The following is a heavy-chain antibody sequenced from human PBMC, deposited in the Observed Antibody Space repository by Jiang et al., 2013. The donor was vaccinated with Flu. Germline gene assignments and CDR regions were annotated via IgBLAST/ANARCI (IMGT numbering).Heavy chain of an antibody. V-gene: IGHV3-21*01. CDR3: ARDSPQSIVHLDV. CDR1: GFTFSSYS. CDR2: ISSSSSYI. D-gene: IGHD2-8*01. J-gene: IGHJ6*02. Sequence: VQLLESGGGLVKPGGSLRLSCAASGFTFSSYSMNWVRQAPGKGLEWVSSISSSSSYIYYADSVKGRFTISRDNAKNSLYLQMNSLRAEDTAVYYCARDSPQSIVHLDVWGQGTTVTVSS.